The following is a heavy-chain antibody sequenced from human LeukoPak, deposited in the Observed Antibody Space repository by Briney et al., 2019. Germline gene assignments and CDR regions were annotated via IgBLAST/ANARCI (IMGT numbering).Heavy chain of an antibody. D-gene: IGHD6-6*01. Sequence: PGGSLRLSCAASGFIFSGSSMHWVRQAPGKGLEWVSFIRFDATNKYYADSVKGRFTISRDNSKNTLYLQMNSLRAEDTAVYYCAKDHQIAARALYYMDVWGKGTTVTVSS. CDR2: IRFDATNK. J-gene: IGHJ6*03. V-gene: IGHV3-30*02. CDR3: AKDHQIAARALYYMDV. CDR1: GFIFSGSS.